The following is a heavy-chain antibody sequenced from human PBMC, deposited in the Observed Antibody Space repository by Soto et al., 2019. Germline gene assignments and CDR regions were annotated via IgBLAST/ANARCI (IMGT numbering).Heavy chain of an antibody. D-gene: IGHD1-26*01. CDR2: IHPSGQPI. J-gene: IGHJ3*01. V-gene: IGHV3-48*01. Sequence: GESLKISCKGSGYSFPSQWIDWVRQAPGKGLEWISYIHPSGQPIFYADSVKGRFTISRDNANNSLFLQMNSLRAEDTAVYYCARRASRWGQGTMVTVSS. CDR1: GYSFPSQW. CDR3: ARRASR.